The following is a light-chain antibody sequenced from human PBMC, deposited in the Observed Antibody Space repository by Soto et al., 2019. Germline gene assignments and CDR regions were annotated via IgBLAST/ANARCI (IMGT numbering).Light chain of an antibody. CDR1: QSISSSY. Sequence: ELVLTQSPGILNLSPGERATLSCRASQSISSSYLAWYQQKPGQAPRLLIYGASSRATGIPDRFSGSGSGTDFTLTISGLEPEDFAVYYCQQYGTSRTFGQGTKVDIK. V-gene: IGKV3-20*01. J-gene: IGKJ1*01. CDR3: QQYGTSRT. CDR2: GAS.